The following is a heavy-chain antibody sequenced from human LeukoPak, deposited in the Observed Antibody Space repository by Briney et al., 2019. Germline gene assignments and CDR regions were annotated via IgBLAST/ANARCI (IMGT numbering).Heavy chain of an antibody. Sequence: GGSLRLSCAASGFTFNNYAMHWVRQAPGKVLEWVALISYEGSNKYFADSVKGRFSISRDNYKNTLFLQMDSLRPEDTAVYYCVRQHSITITAGYYFDSWGQGALVTVSS. V-gene: IGHV3-30*04. D-gene: IGHD5-24*01. CDR1: GFTFNNYA. J-gene: IGHJ4*02. CDR2: ISYEGSNK. CDR3: VRQHSITITAGYYFDS.